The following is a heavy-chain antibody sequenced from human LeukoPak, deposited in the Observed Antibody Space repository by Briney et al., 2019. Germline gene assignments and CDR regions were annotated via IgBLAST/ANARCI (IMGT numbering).Heavy chain of an antibody. J-gene: IGHJ4*02. CDR2: ISYDGSNK. Sequence: GGSLRLSCAASGFTFSSYAMHWVRQAPGKGLEWVAVISYDGSNKYYADSVKGRFTISRDNSKNTLYLQMNSLRAEDTAVYYCAKGGDYSGIASFDYWGQGTLVTVSS. CDR3: AKGGDYSGIASFDY. V-gene: IGHV3-30-3*01. CDR1: GFTFSSYA. D-gene: IGHD1-26*01.